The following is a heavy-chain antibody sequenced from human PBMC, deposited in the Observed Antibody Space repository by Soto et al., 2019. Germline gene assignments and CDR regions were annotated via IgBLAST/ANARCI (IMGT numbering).Heavy chain of an antibody. CDR2: MNPHSGNT. V-gene: IGHV1-8*01. Sequence: QVQLVQSGAEVKKPGASVKVSCKASGYTFTSYDINWVRQATGQGLEWMGWMNPHSGNTGYAQKFQGRVTMTRYTSISIAYMELSSPRSEDPAVYYCARERTGTTGRNVWVQGTALTVPS. D-gene: IGHD1-1*01. CDR1: GYTFTSYD. J-gene: IGHJ6*02. CDR3: ARERTGTTGRNV.